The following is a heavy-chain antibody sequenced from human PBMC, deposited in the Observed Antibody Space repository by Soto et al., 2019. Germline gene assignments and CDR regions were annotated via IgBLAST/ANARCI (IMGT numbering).Heavy chain of an antibody. D-gene: IGHD6-13*01. CDR1: GFTFSSYG. V-gene: IGHV3-30*18. CDR3: AKDVHSSSWAWFDP. CDR2: ISYDGSNK. J-gene: IGHJ5*02. Sequence: GGSLRLSCAASGFTFSSYGMHWVRQAPGKGLEWVAVISYDGSNKYYADSVKGRLTISRDNSKNTLYLQMNSLRAEDTAVYYCAKDVHSSSWAWFDPWGQGTLVTVSS.